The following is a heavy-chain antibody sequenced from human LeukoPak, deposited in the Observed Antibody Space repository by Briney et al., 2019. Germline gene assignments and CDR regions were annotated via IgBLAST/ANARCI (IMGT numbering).Heavy chain of an antibody. D-gene: IGHD1-26*01. J-gene: IGHJ4*02. CDR2: IIPIFGTA. CDR3: ARGGLVGSYYFDY. Sequence: GASVKVSCKASGGTFSSYAISWVRQAPGQGLEWMGRIIPIFGTANHAQKFQGRVTITADKSTSTAYMELSSLRSEDTAVYYCARGGLVGSYYFDYWGQGTLVTVSS. CDR1: GGTFSSYA. V-gene: IGHV1-69*06.